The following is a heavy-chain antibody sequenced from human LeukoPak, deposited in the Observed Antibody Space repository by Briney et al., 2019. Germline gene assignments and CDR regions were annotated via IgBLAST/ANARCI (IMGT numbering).Heavy chain of an antibody. V-gene: IGHV1-2*06. CDR3: ARGQYDSSGYYFESTFTR. D-gene: IGHD3-22*01. CDR1: GYTFTGYY. J-gene: IGHJ4*02. CDR2: INPNSGGT. Sequence: ASVKVSCKASGYTFTGYYLHWVRQAPGHGLEWMGRINPNSGGTNFAQKFQGRVTMTRDTSISTAYMELSSLRFDDTAVYYCARGQYDSSGYYFESTFTRWGQGTLVTVSS.